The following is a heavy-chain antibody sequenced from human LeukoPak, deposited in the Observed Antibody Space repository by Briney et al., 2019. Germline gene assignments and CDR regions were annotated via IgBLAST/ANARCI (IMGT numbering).Heavy chain of an antibody. V-gene: IGHV3-74*01. Sequence: GGSLRLSCAASGFIFNNYWMHWVRQTPGEGPLWLSRINGGGSSTSYGYSVQGRFIISRDNAKNTLYLQMNSLRAEDTAVYYCTRQWHTPSDYWGQGTLVTVSS. D-gene: IGHD6-19*01. CDR2: INGGGSST. J-gene: IGHJ4*02. CDR3: TRQWHTPSDY. CDR1: GFIFNNYW.